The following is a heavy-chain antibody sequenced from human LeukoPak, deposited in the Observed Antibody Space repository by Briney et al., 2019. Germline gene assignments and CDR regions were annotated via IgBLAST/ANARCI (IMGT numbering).Heavy chain of an antibody. CDR3: AKDSGWIQFID. CDR2: ISVSGVST. J-gene: IGHJ4*02. Sequence: GGSLRLSCAASGFSFSRYGMSWVRQAPGKGLEWVSSISVSGVSTSYAESVKGRFTISRDNSKNTMYLQMNSLRAEDTGVYYCAKDSGWIQFIDWGQGTPVTVSS. D-gene: IGHD5-24*01. V-gene: IGHV3-23*01. CDR1: GFSFSRYG.